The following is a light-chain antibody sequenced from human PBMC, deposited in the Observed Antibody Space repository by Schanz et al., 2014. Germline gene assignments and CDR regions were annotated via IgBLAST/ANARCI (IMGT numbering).Light chain of an antibody. J-gene: IGKJ1*01. CDR3: QQYNEWPRT. CDR2: DAS. V-gene: IGKV3-11*01. Sequence: EIVLTQSPGTLSLSPGERATLSCRASQSLGSYVAWYQQKPGQAPRLLIYDASNRATGIPARFSGSGSGTDFTLTISGLQSEDFAMYYCQQYNEWPRTFGQGTRVEIK. CDR1: QSLGSY.